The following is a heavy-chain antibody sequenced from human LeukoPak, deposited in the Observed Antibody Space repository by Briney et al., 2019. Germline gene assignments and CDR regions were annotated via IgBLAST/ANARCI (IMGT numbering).Heavy chain of an antibody. J-gene: IGHJ4*02. V-gene: IGHV3-74*01. D-gene: IGHD5-18*01. Sequence: GRSLRLSCAASGFTFSSYWMHWVRQAPGKGLVWVSRISSDGSSTSYADSVKGRFTISRDNAKNTLYLQMNSLRAEDTAVYYCAREDTSLEKYGFDYWGQGTLVTVSS. CDR1: GFTFSSYW. CDR3: AREDTSLEKYGFDY. CDR2: ISSDGSST.